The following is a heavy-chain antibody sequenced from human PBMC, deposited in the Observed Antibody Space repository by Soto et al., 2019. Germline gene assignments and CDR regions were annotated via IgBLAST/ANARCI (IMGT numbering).Heavy chain of an antibody. D-gene: IGHD3-3*01. CDR1: GFTFSSYA. CDR2: ISYDGSNK. J-gene: IGHJ6*02. CDR3: AREGITIFGVVPDQQQIYYYYGMDV. Sequence: GGSLRLSCAASGFTFSSYAMHWVRQAPGKGLEWVAVISYDGSNKYYADSVKGRFTISRDNAKNSLYLQMNSLRDEDTAVYYCAREGITIFGVVPDQQQIYYYYGMDVWGQGTTVTVSS. V-gene: IGHV3-30-3*01.